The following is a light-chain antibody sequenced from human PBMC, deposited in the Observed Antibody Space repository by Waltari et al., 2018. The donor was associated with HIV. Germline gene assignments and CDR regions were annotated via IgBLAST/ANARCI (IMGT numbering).Light chain of an antibody. CDR3: AAWDDSLNGVV. CDR2: SNN. CDR1: SSNIGSNT. Sequence: QPVLTQPPSASGTPGQRVTISCSGSSSNIGSNTVNWYQQLPGPAPKLLIYSNNQRPTGVPGRFSGTKSGTSASLAISGLQSEDEADYYCAAWDDSLNGVVFGGGTKLTVL. J-gene: IGLJ2*01. V-gene: IGLV1-44*01.